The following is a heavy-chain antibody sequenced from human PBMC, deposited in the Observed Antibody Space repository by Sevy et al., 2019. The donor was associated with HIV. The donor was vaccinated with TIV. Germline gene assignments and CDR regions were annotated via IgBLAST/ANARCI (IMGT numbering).Heavy chain of an antibody. Sequence: GGSLRLSCAASGFTFSDYYMSWIRQAPGKGLEWVSYISSSGSTIYYADSVKGRFTISRDNAKNSLYLQMNSLRAEDTAVYYCARDYYGSGSYFYYYYGMDVWGQGTMVTVSS. J-gene: IGHJ6*02. CDR3: ARDYYGSGSYFYYYYGMDV. D-gene: IGHD3-10*01. V-gene: IGHV3-11*01. CDR1: GFTFSDYY. CDR2: ISSSGSTI.